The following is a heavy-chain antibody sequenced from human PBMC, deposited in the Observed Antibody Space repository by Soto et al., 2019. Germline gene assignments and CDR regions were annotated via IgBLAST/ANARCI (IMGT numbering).Heavy chain of an antibody. CDR3: ARDRAGYYYDSRGYYPFY. Sequence: SVKFSCKASGGTFSSYAISWVRQAPGQWLEWMGGIIPIFFTANYAQKFQGIVTITADESTSTAYRERSSLRFEDTAVYYCARDRAGYYYDSRGYYPFYWGQGTLVPVSS. J-gene: IGHJ4*02. D-gene: IGHD3-22*01. CDR1: GGTFSSYA. CDR2: IIPIFFTA. V-gene: IGHV1-69*01.